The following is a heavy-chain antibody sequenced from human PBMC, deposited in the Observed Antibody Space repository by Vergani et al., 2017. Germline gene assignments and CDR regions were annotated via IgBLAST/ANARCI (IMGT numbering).Heavy chain of an antibody. CDR1: GGSISSGGYY. J-gene: IGHJ4*02. V-gene: IGHV4-31*03. Sequence: QVQLQESGPGLVKPSQTLSLTCTVSGGSISSGGYYWSWIRQHPGKGLEWIGYIYYSGSTYYNPSLESRVTISVDTSKNQFSLKLSSVTAADTAVYYCARGSEYRAAAVDYWGQGTLVTVSS. CDR3: ARGSEYRAAAVDY. D-gene: IGHD6-13*01. CDR2: IYYSGST.